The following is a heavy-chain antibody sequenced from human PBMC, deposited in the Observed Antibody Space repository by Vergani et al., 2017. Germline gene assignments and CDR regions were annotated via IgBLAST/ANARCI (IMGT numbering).Heavy chain of an antibody. CDR2: MNPNSGNT. CDR1: GYTFTSYD. V-gene: IGHV1-8*01. J-gene: IGHJ5*02. CDR3: ARGDSTFPSYSSSWYGWFDP. Sequence: QVQLVQSGAEVKKPGASVKVSCKASGYTFTSYDINWVRQATGQGLEWMGWMNPNSGNTGYAQKFQGRVTMTRNTSISTAYMELSSLRSEDTAVYYCARGDSTFPSYSSSWYGWFDPWGQGTLVTVSS. D-gene: IGHD6-13*01.